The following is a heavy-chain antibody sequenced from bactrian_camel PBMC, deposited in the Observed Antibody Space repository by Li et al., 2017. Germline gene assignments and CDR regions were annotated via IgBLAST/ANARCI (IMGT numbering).Heavy chain of an antibody. CDR3: AREWEPNTWSRSEYNY. Sequence: VQLVESGGGLVQPGGSLRLSCAASGFTFNSYVMNWVRQAPGKGLEWVSAINTDGTVAYYAEPVKGRFTISRDNAKNTLYLQLNSLKTEDTAMYYCAREWEPNTWSRSEYNYWGQGTQVTVS. D-gene: IGHD1*01. V-gene: IGHV3S40*01. J-gene: IGHJ4*01. CDR1: GFTFNSYV. CDR2: INTDGTVA.